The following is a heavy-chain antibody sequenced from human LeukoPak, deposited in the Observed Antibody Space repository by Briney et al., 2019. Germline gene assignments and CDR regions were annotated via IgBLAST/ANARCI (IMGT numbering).Heavy chain of an antibody. V-gene: IGHV4-39*01. CDR3: ARNRYRPGYFDL. D-gene: IGHD5-18*01. J-gene: IGHJ2*01. CDR2: IHYSGIT. CDR1: GGSISSTDYY. Sequence: SETLSLTCTVSGGSISSTDYYWGWIRQPPGKGLEWIGNIHYSGITYYNPSLKSRVTIPVDTSKNQFSLKLRSVTAADTAVYYCARNRYRPGYFDLWGRGTLVTVSS.